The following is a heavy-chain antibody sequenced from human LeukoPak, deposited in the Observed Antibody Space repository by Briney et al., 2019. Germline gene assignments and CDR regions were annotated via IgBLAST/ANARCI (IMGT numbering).Heavy chain of an antibody. D-gene: IGHD2-2*01. V-gene: IGHV1-2*06. CDR3: ARDTGYCSSTSCYGGRDYYYGMDV. J-gene: IGHJ6*02. CDR2: INPNSGGT. Sequence: AASVKVSCKASGYTFTGYYMHWVRQAPGQGLEWMGRINPNSGGTNYAQKFQGRVTMTRDTSISTAYMELSSLRSEDTAVYYCARDTGYCSSTSCYGGRDYYYGMDVWGQGTTVTVSS. CDR1: GYTFTGYY.